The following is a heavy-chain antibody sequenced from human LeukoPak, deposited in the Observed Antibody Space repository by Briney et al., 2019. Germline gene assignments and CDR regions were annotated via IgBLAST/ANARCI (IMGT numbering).Heavy chain of an antibody. CDR3: ANLDTAMVSGFDY. Sequence: GGSLRLSCAASGFTFSSYGMHWVRQAPGKGLEGVAVISYDGSNKYYADSVKGRFTISRDNSKNTLYLQMNSLRAEDTAVYYCANLDTAMVSGFDYWGQGTLVTVSS. CDR1: GFTFSSYG. D-gene: IGHD5-18*01. CDR2: ISYDGSNK. J-gene: IGHJ4*02. V-gene: IGHV3-30*18.